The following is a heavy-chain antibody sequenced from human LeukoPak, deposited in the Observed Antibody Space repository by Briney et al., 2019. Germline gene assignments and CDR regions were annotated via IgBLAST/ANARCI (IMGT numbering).Heavy chain of an antibody. D-gene: IGHD3-22*01. J-gene: IGHJ4*02. CDR3: ARGGTTYYYDSSGYYCLDY. V-gene: IGHV3-33*01. CDR2: IWYDGSNK. Sequence: AGGSLRLSCAASGFTFSSYGMHWVRQAPGKGLEWVAVIWYDGSNKYYADSVKGRFTISRDNSKNTLYLQMNSLRAEDTAVYYCARGGTTYYYDSSGYYCLDYWGQGTLVTVSS. CDR1: GFTFSSYG.